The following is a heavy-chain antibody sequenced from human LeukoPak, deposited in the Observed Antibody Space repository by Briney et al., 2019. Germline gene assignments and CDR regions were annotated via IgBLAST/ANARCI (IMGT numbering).Heavy chain of an antibody. CDR3: ARGRDSSGYYDY. J-gene: IGHJ4*02. CDR2: ITSNGGST. CDR1: GFSFSSYG. D-gene: IGHD3-22*01. Sequence: GGSLRLSCAASGFSFSSYGMHWVRQAPGKGLEYVSAITSNGGSTYYADSVKGRFIISRDNSKNTLYLPMGSLRAEDMAVYYCARGRDSSGYYDYWGQGTLVTVSS. V-gene: IGHV3-64*02.